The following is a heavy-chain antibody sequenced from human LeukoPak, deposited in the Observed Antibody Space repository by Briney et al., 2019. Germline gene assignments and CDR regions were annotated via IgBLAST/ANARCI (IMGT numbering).Heavy chain of an antibody. CDR2: ISWNGGSI. CDR1: GFTFDDYA. V-gene: IGHV3-9*03. Sequence: KPGGSLRLSCAASGFTFDDYAMHWVRQAPGKGLEWVSGISWNGGSIGYADSVKGQFTISRDNAKNSLYLQMNSLRAEDMALYYCARSYYSSSSRGYFDYWGQGTLVTVSS. CDR3: ARSYYSSSSRGYFDY. J-gene: IGHJ4*02. D-gene: IGHD6-6*01.